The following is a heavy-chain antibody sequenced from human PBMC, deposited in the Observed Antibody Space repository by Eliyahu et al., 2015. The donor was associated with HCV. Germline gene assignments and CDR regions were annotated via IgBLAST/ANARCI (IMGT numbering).Heavy chain of an antibody. J-gene: IGHJ6*03. CDR2: IKSKTDCGTT. CDR3: TTGAPGGFDYYLDV. D-gene: IGHD3-10*01. CDR1: GFXXXKAW. V-gene: IGHV3-15*01. Sequence: EVQLVESGGGLVKPGGSLRLSCAASGFXXXKAWMSWVRQAPGKGLGWIGRIKSKTDCGTTDYAAPVKGRFTISRDDSKSTLYLQMNSLKTEDTAVYYCTTGAPGGFDYYLDVWGQGTTVTVSS.